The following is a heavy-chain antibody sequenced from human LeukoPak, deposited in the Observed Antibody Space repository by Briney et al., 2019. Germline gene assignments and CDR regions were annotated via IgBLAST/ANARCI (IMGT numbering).Heavy chain of an antibody. V-gene: IGHV3-53*01. CDR1: GFTVSSNY. CDR3: ARASMAAGGRNSLFDY. Sequence: PGGSLRLSCAASGFTVSSNYMSWVRQAPGKGLEWVSVIYSGGSTYYADSVKGRFTISRDNSKNTLYLQMNSLRAEDTAVYYCARASMAAGGRNSLFDYWGQGTLVTVSS. J-gene: IGHJ4*02. CDR2: IYSGGST. D-gene: IGHD6-13*01.